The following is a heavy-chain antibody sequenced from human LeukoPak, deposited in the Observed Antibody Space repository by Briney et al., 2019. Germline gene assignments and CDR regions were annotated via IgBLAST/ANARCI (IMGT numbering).Heavy chain of an antibody. CDR3: ADSNYWYPVDY. CDR2: ITGSGDST. V-gene: IGHV3-23*01. D-gene: IGHD4-11*01. CDR1: GFTFSSYA. Sequence: AGGSLRLSCVASGFTFSSYAMRWVRQAPGKGLEWVSSITGSGDSTYYADSVKGRFTISRDNSKNTLYLQMNSLRAEVTAVYYCADSNYWYPVDYWGQGTLVTVSS. J-gene: IGHJ4*02.